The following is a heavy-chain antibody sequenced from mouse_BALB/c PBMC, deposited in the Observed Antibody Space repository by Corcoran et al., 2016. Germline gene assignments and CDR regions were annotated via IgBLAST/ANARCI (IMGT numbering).Heavy chain of an antibody. V-gene: IGHV1S34*01. CDR1: GYSFTGYY. Sequence: LVKTGASVKISCKASGYSFTGYYMHWVKQSHGKSLEWIGYISCYNGATSYNQKFKGKATFTVDTSSSTAYMQFNSLTSEDSAVYYCARAYYGNYYDYDEGTFAYWGQGTLVTVSA. CDR2: ISCYNGAT. CDR3: ARAYYGNYYDYDEGTFAY. D-gene: IGHD2-4*01. J-gene: IGHJ3*01.